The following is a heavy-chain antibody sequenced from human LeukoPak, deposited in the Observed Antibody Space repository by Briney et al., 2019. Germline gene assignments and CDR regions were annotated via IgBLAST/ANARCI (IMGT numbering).Heavy chain of an antibody. CDR1: EFTFSSYN. Sequence: GGSLRLSCAASEFTFSSYNMNWVRQAPGKGLEWVSSISSFSSYIYYADSVKGRFTISRDNFKNTLYLQMNSLRAEDTAVYYCAREIARSDYYHRYFDYWGQGTLVTVSS. V-gene: IGHV3-21*01. J-gene: IGHJ4*02. CDR2: ISSFSSYI. CDR3: AREIARSDYYHRYFDY. D-gene: IGHD3-22*01.